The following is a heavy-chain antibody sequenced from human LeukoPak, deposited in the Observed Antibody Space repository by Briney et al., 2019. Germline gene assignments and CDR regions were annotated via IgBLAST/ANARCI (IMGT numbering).Heavy chain of an antibody. CDR3: ARDAAYYYDSSGYSQFDY. V-gene: IGHV1-18*01. D-gene: IGHD3-22*01. CDR2: ISAYNGNT. Sequence: ASVKVSCKASGYTFTSYDINWVRQAPGQGLEWMGWISAYNGNTNYAQELQGRVTMTTDTSTSTAYMELRSLSSDDTAVYYCARDAAYYYDSSGYSQFDYWGQGTLVTVSS. CDR1: GYTFTSYD. J-gene: IGHJ4*02.